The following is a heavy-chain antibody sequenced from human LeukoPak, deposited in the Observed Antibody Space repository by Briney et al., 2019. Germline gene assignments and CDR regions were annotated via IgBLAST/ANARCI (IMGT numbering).Heavy chain of an antibody. Sequence: SETLSLTCAVYGGSFSGYYWSWIRQPPGKGLEWIGEINHSGSTNYNPSLKSRVTISVDTSKNQFSLKLSSVTAADTAVYYCARLTAYYDFWSGYYPRGWFDPWGQGTLVTVSS. V-gene: IGHV4-34*01. CDR3: ARLTAYYDFWSGYYPRGWFDP. CDR2: INHSGST. J-gene: IGHJ5*02. CDR1: GGSFSGYY. D-gene: IGHD3-3*01.